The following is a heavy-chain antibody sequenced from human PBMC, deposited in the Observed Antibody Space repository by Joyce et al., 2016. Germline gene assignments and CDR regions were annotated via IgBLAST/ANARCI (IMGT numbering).Heavy chain of an antibody. V-gene: IGHV3-74*01. J-gene: IGHJ4*02. CDR1: GFTFTNSW. CDR3: GSVFEY. CDR2: VDSDGSGT. Sequence: EVQLVESGGGLLQPGGSLRLSCAASGFTFTNSWMHWVRQAPGKGMVWVARVDSDGSGTSYADSVKGRFTISRDNAKNMVYLQMNRLRIEDTAVYYCGSVFEYWGRGALVTVSS.